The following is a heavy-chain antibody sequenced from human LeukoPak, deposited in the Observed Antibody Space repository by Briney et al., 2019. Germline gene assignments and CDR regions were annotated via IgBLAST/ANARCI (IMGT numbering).Heavy chain of an antibody. CDR2: VYGSGST. J-gene: IGHJ4*02. V-gene: IGHV4-4*07. CDR3: VKDGRASSTASDF. CDR1: GDSISSNY. D-gene: IGHD1-26*01. Sequence: SETLSLTCTVSGDSISSNYWSWIRQPAGKGLEWIGRVYGSGSTNYNPSLKSRVAMSIDSSKNQFSLKLTAVTAADTAVYYCVKDGRASSTASDFWGQGTLVTVSS.